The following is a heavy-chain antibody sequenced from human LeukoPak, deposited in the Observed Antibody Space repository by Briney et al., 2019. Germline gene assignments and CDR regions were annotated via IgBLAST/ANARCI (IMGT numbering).Heavy chain of an antibody. CDR2: TRDKASGYAT. Sequence: PGGSLRLSCAASGFTSSDHYMDWVRQAPGKGLEWVGRTRDKASGYATECAASVKGRFSISRDDSKNSLYLQMSSLKAEDTAVYYCARRGNTYGPNGFDIWGQGTMVTVSS. J-gene: IGHJ3*02. D-gene: IGHD5-18*01. CDR3: ARRGNTYGPNGFDI. CDR1: GFTSSDHY. V-gene: IGHV3-72*01.